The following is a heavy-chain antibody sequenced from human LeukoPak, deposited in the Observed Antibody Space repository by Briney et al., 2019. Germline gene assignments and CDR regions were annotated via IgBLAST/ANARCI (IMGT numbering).Heavy chain of an antibody. CDR1: GGSISSGGYY. D-gene: IGHD3-3*01. CDR3: AREVQDFWSGYYYGMDV. V-gene: IGHV4-31*03. Sequence: SETLPLTCTVSGGSISSGGYYWSWIRQHPGKGLEWIGYIYYSGSTYYNPSLKSRVTISVDTSKNQFSLKLSSVTAADTAVYYCAREVQDFWSGYYYGMDVWGQGTTVTVSS. CDR2: IYYSGST. J-gene: IGHJ6*02.